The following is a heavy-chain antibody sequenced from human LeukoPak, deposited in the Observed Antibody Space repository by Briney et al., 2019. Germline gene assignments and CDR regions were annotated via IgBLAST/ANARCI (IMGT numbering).Heavy chain of an antibody. Sequence: GGSLRLSCAASGFTLSSSAMSWVRQAPGKGLEWVSFINVGGSSTYYADSVKGRFTIPRDNSKNTLYLGMDSLRAEDTAVYYCTKGTMIRGVSYHYYGMDVWGQGTTVTVSS. J-gene: IGHJ6*02. D-gene: IGHD3-10*01. CDR3: TKGTMIRGVSYHYYGMDV. CDR2: INVGGSST. V-gene: IGHV3-23*01. CDR1: GFTLSSSA.